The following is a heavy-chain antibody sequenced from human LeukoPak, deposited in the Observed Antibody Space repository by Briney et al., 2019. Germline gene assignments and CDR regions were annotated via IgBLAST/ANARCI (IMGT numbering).Heavy chain of an antibody. V-gene: IGHV1-18*01. D-gene: IGHD2-8*01. CDR3: ARDIAGSYCTNGVCPSWFDP. CDR2: IGAYNGNT. CDR1: GYTFFSYG. Sequence: ASVKVSCKASGYTFFSYGISWVRQAPGQGLEWMGWIGAYNGNTNYAQKLQGRVTMTTDTSTSTAYMELRSLRSDDTAVYYCARDIAGSYCTNGVCPSWFDPWGQGTLVTVSS. J-gene: IGHJ5*02.